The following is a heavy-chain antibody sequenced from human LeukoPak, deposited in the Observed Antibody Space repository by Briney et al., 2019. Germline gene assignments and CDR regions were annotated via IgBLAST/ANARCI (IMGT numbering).Heavy chain of an antibody. J-gene: IGHJ4*02. CDR3: ARGSSSSRNDY. CDR1: GYTFTGYY. CDR2: INPNSGGA. Sequence: ASVKVSCKASGYTFTGYYMHWVQQAPGQGLEWMGRINPNSGGANYAQKFQGRVTMTRDTSISTAYMELSRLRSDDAAVYYCARGSSSSRNDYWGQGTLVTVSS. V-gene: IGHV1-2*06. D-gene: IGHD6-6*01.